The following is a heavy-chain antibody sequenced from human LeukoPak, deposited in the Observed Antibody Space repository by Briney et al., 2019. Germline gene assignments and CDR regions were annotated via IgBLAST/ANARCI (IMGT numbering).Heavy chain of an antibody. CDR2: IIPILGIA. J-gene: IGHJ4*02. CDR3: ARVSSGSYYS. Sequence: GASVKASCKASGGTFSSYAISWVRQAPGQGLEWMGRIIPILGIANYAQKFQGRVTITADKSTSTAYMELSSLRSEDTAVYYCARVSSGSYYSWGQGTLVTVSS. D-gene: IGHD1-26*01. CDR1: GGTFSSYA. V-gene: IGHV1-69*04.